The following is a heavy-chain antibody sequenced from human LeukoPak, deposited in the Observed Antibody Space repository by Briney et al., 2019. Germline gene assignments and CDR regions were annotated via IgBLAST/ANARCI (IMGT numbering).Heavy chain of an antibody. CDR3: ATYYYDSSGYL. J-gene: IGHJ5*02. Sequence: GGSLRLSCAASGFTFNSYWMSWVRQAPGKGLEWVANIKQDGSEKYYVDSVKGRFTISRDNAKNSLYLQMNSLRAEDTAVYYCATYYYDSSGYLWGQGTLVTVSS. CDR1: GFTFNSYW. D-gene: IGHD3-22*01. CDR2: IKQDGSEK. V-gene: IGHV3-7*05.